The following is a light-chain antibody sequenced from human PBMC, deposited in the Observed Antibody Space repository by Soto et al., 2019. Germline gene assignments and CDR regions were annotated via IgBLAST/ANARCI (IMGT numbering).Light chain of an antibody. CDR1: SSDVGGYDY. CDR2: DVS. Sequence: QSALTQPASVSGSPGQSITISCTGTSSDVGGYDYASWCQQQPGKAPKLIIYDVSNRPSGVSNRVSGSKYGNTASLTISGLQAEDEADYYCCSHTSIGTLVFGGGTKLPVL. J-gene: IGLJ2*01. CDR3: CSHTSIGTLV. V-gene: IGLV2-14*01.